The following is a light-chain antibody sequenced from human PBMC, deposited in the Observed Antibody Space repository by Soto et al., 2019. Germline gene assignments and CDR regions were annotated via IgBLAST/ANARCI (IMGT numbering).Light chain of an antibody. CDR1: QSISHW. CDR3: QQYDISSGT. J-gene: IGKJ1*01. Sequence: DIQMTQSPSTLSASVGDRVTITCRASQSISHWLAWHQQKPGKAPKLLIYKASTLESGVPSRFSGSGSGTEFTLNISSLQPEDFATYYCQQYDISSGTFGQGTKVDIK. CDR2: KAS. V-gene: IGKV1-5*03.